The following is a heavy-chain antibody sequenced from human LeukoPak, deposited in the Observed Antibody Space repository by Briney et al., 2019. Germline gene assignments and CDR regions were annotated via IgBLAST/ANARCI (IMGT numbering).Heavy chain of an antibody. CDR2: IKSKTDGGTT. D-gene: IGHD3-10*01. J-gene: IGHJ6*03. Sequence: AGGSLRLSCAVSGFTFSNAWMSWVRQAPGKGLEWVGRIKSKTDGGTTDYAAPVKGRFTISRDDSKNTLYLQMNSLRAEDTAVYYCAREGLLWFGESTIPLNYYYYMDVWGKGTTVTVSS. CDR3: AREGLLWFGESTIPLNYYYYMDV. CDR1: GFTFSNAW. V-gene: IGHV3-15*01.